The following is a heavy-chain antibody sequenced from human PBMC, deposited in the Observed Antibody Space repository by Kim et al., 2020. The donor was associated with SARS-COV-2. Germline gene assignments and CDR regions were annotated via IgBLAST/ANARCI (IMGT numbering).Heavy chain of an antibody. CDR1: GYTFHGYY. CDR3: ARAAGDSVDWFDP. D-gene: IGHD3-22*01. CDR2: INPHGGGT. Sequence: ASVKVSCKTTGYTFHGYYIHWVRQTPGQGLEWMGLINPHGGGTNYAQRFEGKITMTRDTSTSTVYLEVNSLISEDTAVYFCARAAGDSVDWFDPWGQGTL. J-gene: IGHJ5*02. V-gene: IGHV1-46*02.